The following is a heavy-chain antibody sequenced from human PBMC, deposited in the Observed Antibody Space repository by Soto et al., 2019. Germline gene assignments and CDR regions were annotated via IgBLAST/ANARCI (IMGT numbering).Heavy chain of an antibody. J-gene: IGHJ4*02. CDR3: ARWGDWMQPVL. CDR2: IYPNGSN. V-gene: IGHV4-4*02. Sequence: QVQLQESGPGLVKPSGTLSLTCGVSGGSIRSNKWWSWVRQPPGKGLEWIGEIYPNGSNNYNPSRKNRVTISVDKSKNQFSLQLNSVPAADTAVYYCARWGDWMQPVLWGQGTLVTVSS. CDR1: GGSIRSNKW. D-gene: IGHD5-18*01.